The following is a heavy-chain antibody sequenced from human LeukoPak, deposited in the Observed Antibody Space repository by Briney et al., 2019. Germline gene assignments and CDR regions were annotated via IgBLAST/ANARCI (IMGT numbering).Heavy chain of an antibody. D-gene: IGHD2-2*01. J-gene: IGHJ4*02. CDR1: GFTFDDYA. CDR3: ARAKYCSSTSCRNPFDY. Sequence: GGSLRLSCAASGFTFDDYAMHWVRQAPGKGLEWVSGIFWNSGTIGYADSVKGRFTISRDNAKNSLYLQMNSLRAEDTAVYYCARAKYCSSTSCRNPFDYWGQGTLVTVSS. CDR2: IFWNSGTI. V-gene: IGHV3-9*01.